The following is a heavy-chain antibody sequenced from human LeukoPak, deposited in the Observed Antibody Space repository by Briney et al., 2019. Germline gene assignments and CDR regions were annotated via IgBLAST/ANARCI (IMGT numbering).Heavy chain of an antibody. CDR1: GFTFSSYS. CDR3: ATKGYSYAKGY. J-gene: IGHJ4*02. CDR2: ISSSSSTI. D-gene: IGHD5-18*01. V-gene: IGHV3-48*01. Sequence: GGSLRLSCAASGFTFSSYSMNWVRQAPGKGLEWVSYISSSSSTIYYADSVKGRFTISRDNAKNSLYLQMNSLRAEDTAVYYCATKGYSYAKGYWGQGTLVTVSS.